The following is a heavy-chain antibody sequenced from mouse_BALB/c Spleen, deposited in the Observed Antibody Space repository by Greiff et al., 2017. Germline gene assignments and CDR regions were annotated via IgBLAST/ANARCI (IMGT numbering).Heavy chain of an antibody. CDR1: GYTFTSYW. CDR2: INPSTGYT. Sequence: QVQLQQSGAELAKPGASVKMSCKASGYTFTSYWMHWVKQRPGQGLEWIGYINPSTGYTEYNQKFKGKATLTVDKSSSTAFMHLNSLTSEDSAVYYCARRYGNYVGYAMDYWGQGTSVTVSS. V-gene: IGHV1-7*01. J-gene: IGHJ4*01. D-gene: IGHD2-10*02. CDR3: ARRYGNYVGYAMDY.